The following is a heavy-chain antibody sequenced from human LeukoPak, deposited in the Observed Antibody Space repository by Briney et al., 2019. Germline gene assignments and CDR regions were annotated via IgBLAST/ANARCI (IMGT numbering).Heavy chain of an antibody. J-gene: IGHJ5*02. CDR2: IYYTGST. CDR3: ARVYWGFHSSWYRWFDP. CDR1: GGSISSSSYY. D-gene: IGHD6-13*01. Sequence: KASETLSLTCTVSGGSISSSSYYWGWIRQPPGKGLEWIGSIYYTGSTYYSPSLKSRVTISVDTSKNQFSLKLSSVTAADTAVYYCARVYWGFHSSWYRWFDPWGQGTLVTVSS. V-gene: IGHV4-39*01.